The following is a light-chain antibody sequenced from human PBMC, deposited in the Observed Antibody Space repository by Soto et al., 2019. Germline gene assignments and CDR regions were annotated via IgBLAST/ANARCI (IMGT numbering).Light chain of an antibody. J-gene: IGLJ3*02. CDR2: LNSDGSH. Sequence: QPVLTQSPSASASLGASVKLTCTLSRGHSSYAIAWHQQQPEKGPRYLMKLNSDGSHSKGDGIPDRFSGSSSGAERYLTISRLKSEDEADYYCQTWGTGPWVFGGGTKVTVL. CDR3: QTWGTGPWV. V-gene: IGLV4-69*01. CDR1: RGHSSYA.